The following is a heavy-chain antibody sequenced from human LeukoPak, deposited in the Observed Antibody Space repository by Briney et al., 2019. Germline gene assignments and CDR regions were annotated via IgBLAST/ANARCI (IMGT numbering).Heavy chain of an antibody. CDR3: ARDPQYYYDSSGYLGWYFDL. D-gene: IGHD3-22*01. J-gene: IGHJ2*01. V-gene: IGHV4-59*01. Sequence: SETLSLTCTVSGGSISSYYWSWFRQPPGKGLEWIGYIYYSGSTNYNPSLKSRVTISVDTSKNQFSLKLSSVTAADTAVYYCARDPQYYYDSSGYLGWYFDLWGRGTLVPVSS. CDR2: IYYSGST. CDR1: GGSISSYY.